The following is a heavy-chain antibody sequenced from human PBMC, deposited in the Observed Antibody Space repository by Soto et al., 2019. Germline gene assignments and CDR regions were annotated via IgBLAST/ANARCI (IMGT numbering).Heavy chain of an antibody. CDR3: ARSPNLDLRWDACDI. Sequence: PGGSLRFSCAASGFTFNSYSMHWVRQAPGKGLEWVSYISSSGSTTYYADSVKGRFTISRDSAKNSLYLQMNSLRAEDTAVYYCARSPNLDLRWDACDIWGQGTRVTVSS. D-gene: IGHD1-7*01. J-gene: IGHJ3*02. V-gene: IGHV3-48*01. CDR2: ISSSGSTT. CDR1: GFTFNSYS.